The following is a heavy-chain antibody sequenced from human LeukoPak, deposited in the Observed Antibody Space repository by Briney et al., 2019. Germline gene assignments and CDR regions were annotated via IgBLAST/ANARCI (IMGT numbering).Heavy chain of an antibody. CDR3: ARDQGSSSKYYYYGMDV. V-gene: IGHV1-69*04. Sequence: SVKVSCKASGGTSSSYAISWVRQAPGQWLEWMGRIIPILGIANYAQKFQGRVTITADKSTSTAYMELSSLRSEDTAVYYCARDQGSSSKYYYYGMDVWGQGTTVTVSS. D-gene: IGHD6-6*01. CDR1: GGTSSSYA. J-gene: IGHJ6*02. CDR2: IIPILGIA.